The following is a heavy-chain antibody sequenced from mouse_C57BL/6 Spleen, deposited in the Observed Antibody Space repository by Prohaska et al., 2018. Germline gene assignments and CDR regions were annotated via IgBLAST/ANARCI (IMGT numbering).Heavy chain of an antibody. CDR3: ARGDGLDY. V-gene: IGHV3-6*01. CDR1: GYSITSGYY. Sequence: DVQLQESGPGLVKPSQSLSLTCSVTGYSITSGYYWNWIRQFPGNKLEWMGYISYDGSNNYNPSLKNPISITRDTSKNQFFLKLNSVTTEDTATYYCARGDGLDYWGQGTTLTVSS. J-gene: IGHJ2*01. CDR2: ISYDGSN. D-gene: IGHD2-3*01.